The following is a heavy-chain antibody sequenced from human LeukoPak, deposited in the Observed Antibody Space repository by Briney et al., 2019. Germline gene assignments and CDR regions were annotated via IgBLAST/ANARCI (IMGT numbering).Heavy chain of an antibody. J-gene: IGHJ4*02. CDR1: GFSLTTSGMC. V-gene: IGHV2-70*11. D-gene: IGHD6-19*01. CDR3: ARKGSGWNYFDY. Sequence: SGPTLVNPXQTLTLTCTFSGFSLTTSGMCVSWIRQPPGKALEWLARIDWDGDEWYSTSLRTRLTISKDTSKNQVVLTMTNMDPVDTATYYCARKGSGWNYFDYWGRGTLVTVSS. CDR2: IDWDGDE.